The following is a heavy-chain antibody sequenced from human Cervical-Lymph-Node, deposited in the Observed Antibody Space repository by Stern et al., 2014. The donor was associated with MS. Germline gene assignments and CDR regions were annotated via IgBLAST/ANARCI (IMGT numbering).Heavy chain of an antibody. CDR1: GFTFSKDW. J-gene: IGHJ6*02. Sequence: EVQLVESGGGLVQPGGTLPLSCAASGFTFSKDWLHWVRQAQRTGLVWISSIKSDGRGTMYEDSATSRCTISTDDAQNKLHLQRNSLRAEDTGVYYCAREKTDIYNFYGLDVWGQGTTVTVSS. V-gene: IGHV3-74*03. CDR2: IKSDGRGT. CDR3: AREKTDIYNFYGLDV. D-gene: IGHD1-14*01.